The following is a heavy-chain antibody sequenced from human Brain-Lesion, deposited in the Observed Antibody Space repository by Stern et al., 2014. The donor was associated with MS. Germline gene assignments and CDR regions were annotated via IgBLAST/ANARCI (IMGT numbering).Heavy chain of an antibody. CDR2: INSDGSNT. CDR3: ARATGKNSYSY. V-gene: IGHV3-74*02. Sequence: EVQLVESGGGLVQPGGSLRLSCAASGFTFSTYWMHWVRQAPGQGLVWVSRINSDGSNTSYADSVKGRFTISRDNAKNTLYLQMNSLRAEDTAVYYCARATGKNSYSYWGQGTLVTVSS. J-gene: IGHJ4*02. CDR1: GFTFSTYW. D-gene: IGHD1-26*01.